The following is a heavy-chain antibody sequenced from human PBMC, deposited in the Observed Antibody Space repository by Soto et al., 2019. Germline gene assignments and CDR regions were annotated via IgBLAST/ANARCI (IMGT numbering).Heavy chain of an antibody. D-gene: IGHD3-3*01. Sequence: GSLRLSCAASGFAFSSYAMSWVRQAPGKGLEWVSAISGSGGSTYYADSVKGRFTISRDNSKNTLYLQMNSLRAEDTAVYYCAKDQGNDFWSGYYYYYYGMDVWGQGTTVTVSS. V-gene: IGHV3-23*01. CDR2: ISGSGGST. J-gene: IGHJ6*02. CDR3: AKDQGNDFWSGYYYYYYGMDV. CDR1: GFAFSSYA.